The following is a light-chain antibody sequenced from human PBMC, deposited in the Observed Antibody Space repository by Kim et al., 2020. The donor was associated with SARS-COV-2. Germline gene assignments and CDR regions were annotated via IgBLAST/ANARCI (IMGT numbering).Light chain of an antibody. V-gene: IGKV1-39*01. Sequence: DVQLTQSPSSLSASLGDRVTITCRTSQTVTTYLSWFQQRPGKAPKLLIFAESRLQDGVPSRFSGSGSGTDFSLSIRGLQPEDFATYFCQQTYRTPWTFGQGTKVDIK. J-gene: IGKJ1*01. CDR3: QQTYRTPWT. CDR2: AES. CDR1: QTVTTY.